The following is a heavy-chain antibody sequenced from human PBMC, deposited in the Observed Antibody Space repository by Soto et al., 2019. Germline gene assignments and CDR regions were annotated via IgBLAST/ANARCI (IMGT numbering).Heavy chain of an antibody. CDR2: IKSKTDGGTT. CDR1: GFTFSNAW. J-gene: IGHJ6*02. CDR3: TTGPPGRVWLARYYYYGMDV. V-gene: IGHV3-15*01. D-gene: IGHD1-1*01. Sequence: GGSLRLSCAASGFTFSNAWMSWVRQAPGKGLEWVGRIKSKTDGGTTDYAAPVKGRFTISRDDSKNTLYLQMNSLKTEDTAVYYCTTGPPGRVWLARYYYYGMDVWGQGTTVTVSS.